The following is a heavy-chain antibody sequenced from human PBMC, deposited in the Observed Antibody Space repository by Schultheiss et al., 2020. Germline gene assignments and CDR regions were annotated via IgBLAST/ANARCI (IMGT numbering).Heavy chain of an antibody. V-gene: IGHV1-69*13. Sequence: SVKVSCKTSGGTFTNYAISWVRQAPGQGLEWVGGIIPIFGTANYAQKFQGRVTITADASTSTAYMELNSLTSDDTAIYYCAREGGGVAAAGYYGVDVWGQGTTVTVSS. CDR2: IIPIFGTA. D-gene: IGHD6-13*01. J-gene: IGHJ6*02. CDR1: GGTFTNYA. CDR3: AREGGGVAAAGYYGVDV.